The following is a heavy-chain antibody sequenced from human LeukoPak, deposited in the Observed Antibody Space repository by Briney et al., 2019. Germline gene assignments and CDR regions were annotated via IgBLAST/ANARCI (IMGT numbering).Heavy chain of an antibody. D-gene: IGHD3-10*01. J-gene: IGHJ4*02. CDR1: GGTFSSYA. Sequence: ASVKVSCTASGGTFSSYAISWVRQAPGQGLEWMGGIIPIFGTANYAQKFQGRVTITADKSTSTAYMALSSLRSEDTAVYYCASDHYYGSGSRGLEVDYWGQGTLVTVSS. CDR3: ASDHYYGSGSRGLEVDY. CDR2: IIPIFGTA. V-gene: IGHV1-69*06.